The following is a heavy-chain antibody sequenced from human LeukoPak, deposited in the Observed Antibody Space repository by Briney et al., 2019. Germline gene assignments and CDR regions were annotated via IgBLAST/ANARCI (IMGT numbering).Heavy chain of an antibody. V-gene: IGHV3-21*01. CDR2: ISSSSSYI. Sequence: GGSLRLSCAASGFAFSSYSMNWVRQAPGKGLEWVSSISSSSSYIYYADSVKGRFTISRDNAKNSLYLQMNSLRAEDTAVYYCARGLDIVVVPAASHFDYWGREPWSPSPQ. CDR1: GFAFSSYS. D-gene: IGHD2-2*03. CDR3: ARGLDIVVVPAASHFDY. J-gene: IGHJ4*02.